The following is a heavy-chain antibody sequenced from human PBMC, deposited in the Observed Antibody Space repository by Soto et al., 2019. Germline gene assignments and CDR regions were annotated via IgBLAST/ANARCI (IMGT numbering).Heavy chain of an antibody. CDR3: AAKLGTTHYFDY. CDR1: GDPFSGYSYY. J-gene: IGHJ4*02. D-gene: IGHD7-27*01. V-gene: IGHV4-31*03. Sequence: PSETLSLTCSIYGDPFSGYSYYWTRDRQHPVKGLEWIGYIYHTGSTYYNPSLQSRLIMSIDTSKNQFSLHLYSVTAADTAVYFCAAKLGTTHYFDYWGQGTLVTVSS. CDR2: IYHTGST.